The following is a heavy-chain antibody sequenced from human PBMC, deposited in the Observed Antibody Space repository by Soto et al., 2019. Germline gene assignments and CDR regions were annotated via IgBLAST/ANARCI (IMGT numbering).Heavy chain of an antibody. Sequence: GGSLRLSCAASGFTFSSYGMHWVRQAPGKGLEWVAVIWYDGSNKYYADSVKGRFTISRDNSKNTLYLQMNSLRAEDTAVYYCARRSGYCTNGVCYRAFDIWGQGTMVTVSS. CDR3: ARRSGYCTNGVCYRAFDI. J-gene: IGHJ3*02. D-gene: IGHD2-8*01. V-gene: IGHV3-33*01. CDR2: IWYDGSNK. CDR1: GFTFSSYG.